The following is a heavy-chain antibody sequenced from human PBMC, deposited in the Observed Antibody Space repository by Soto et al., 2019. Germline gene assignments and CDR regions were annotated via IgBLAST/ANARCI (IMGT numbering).Heavy chain of an antibody. D-gene: IGHD2-21*01. Sequence: GGSLRLCCTDSGFSFNTYVMDWVRQAPGKGLEWVARILYDGSKEHYADPVKGRFTISRDNSKNTLYLQMDRLRVEDTAVYFCAKGLALMADHWGQGX. J-gene: IGHJ4*02. CDR3: AKGLALMADH. CDR1: GFSFNTYV. CDR2: ILYDGSKE. V-gene: IGHV3-30*18.